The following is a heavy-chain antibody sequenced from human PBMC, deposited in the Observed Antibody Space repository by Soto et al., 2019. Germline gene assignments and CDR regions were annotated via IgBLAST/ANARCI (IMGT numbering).Heavy chain of an antibody. V-gene: IGHV3-23*01. J-gene: IGHJ4*02. CDR3: GKDVVAVAGIFDN. CDR2: ISGRGGSA. D-gene: IGHD6-19*01. CDR1: GITFSSYA. Sequence: EVQLLESGGDLIHPGGSLRLSCAASGITFSSYALSWVRQAQGKGPEWVSGISGRGGSAYYSDSVKGRFTISRDNSKNTLYLQMNSLRAEDTAVYDCGKDVVAVAGIFDNWGQGTLVTVSS.